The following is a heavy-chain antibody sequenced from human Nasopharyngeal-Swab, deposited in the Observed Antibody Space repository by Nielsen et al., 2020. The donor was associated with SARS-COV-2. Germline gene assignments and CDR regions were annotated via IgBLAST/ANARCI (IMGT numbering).Heavy chain of an antibody. CDR2: IDWDDDK. D-gene: IGHD1-1*01. CDR3: ARMPVQLERPGDYYYYGMDV. J-gene: IGHJ6*02. V-gene: IGHV2-70*01. CDR1: RFSLSTSGMC. Sequence: SGPTLVKPTQTLTLTCTFSRFSLSTSGMCVSWIRQPPGNALEWLALIDWDDDKYYSTSLKTRLTISKDTSKNQVVLTMTNMDPVDTATYYCARMPVQLERPGDYYYYGMDVWGQGTTVTVSS.